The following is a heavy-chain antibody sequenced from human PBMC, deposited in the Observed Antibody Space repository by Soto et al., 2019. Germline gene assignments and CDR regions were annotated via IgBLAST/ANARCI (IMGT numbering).Heavy chain of an antibody. J-gene: IGHJ5*02. CDR3: GREYSTGYXSRWNVCDP. D-gene: IGHD6-13*01. CDR1: GVSISSYY. CDR2: IYYTGNT. Sequence: SETLSLTCTVSGVSISSYYWSWLRPPQGKGLEWIGYIYYTGNTKYNPSLTIRVTLXVXTXXNQFXLKXSXXXAPDTAVYHCGREYSTGYXSRWNVCDPWGKGILVTVCS. V-gene: IGHV4-59*01.